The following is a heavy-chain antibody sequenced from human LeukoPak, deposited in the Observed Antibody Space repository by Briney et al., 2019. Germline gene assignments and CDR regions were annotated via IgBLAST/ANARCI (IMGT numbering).Heavy chain of an antibody. V-gene: IGHV3-23*01. CDR3: AKEGGDSSGYYLRRYFDY. J-gene: IGHJ4*02. CDR2: ISGSGGST. Sequence: GGSLRLSCAASGFTFSNYAMSWVRQAPGKGLEWVSGISGSGGSTYCADSVTGRFTISRDNSKNTLYLQMNSLRAEDTAVYYCAKEGGDSSGYYLRRYFDYWGQGTLVTVSS. D-gene: IGHD3-22*01. CDR1: GFTFSNYA.